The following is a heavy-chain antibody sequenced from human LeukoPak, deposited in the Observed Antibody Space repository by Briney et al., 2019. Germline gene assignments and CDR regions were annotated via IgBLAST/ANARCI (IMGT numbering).Heavy chain of an antibody. CDR1: GGTFSSYA. D-gene: IGHD3-10*01. J-gene: IGHJ5*02. V-gene: IGHV1-8*03. CDR3: ARGPLRGVRQKNWFDP. CDR2: MNPNSGNT. Sequence: ASVTVSCKASGGTFSSYAINWVRQATGQGLEWMGWMNPNSGNTVYAQKFQGRVTITRNTSISTAYMELSSLRSEDTAVYYCARGPLRGVRQKNWFDPWGQGTLVTVSS.